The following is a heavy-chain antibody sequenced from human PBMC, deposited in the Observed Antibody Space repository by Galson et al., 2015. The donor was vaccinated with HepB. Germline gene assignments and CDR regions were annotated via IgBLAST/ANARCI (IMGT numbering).Heavy chain of an antibody. CDR1: GYTFTTYD. CDR2: MNPTSGNA. J-gene: IGHJ4*02. V-gene: IGHV1-8*01. D-gene: IGHD3-16*01. CDR3: ARGIHLGVDY. Sequence: SVKVSCKASGYTFTTYDINWVRQATGQGLEWMGWMNPTSGNAGYTQKFQGRVTMTRNTSISTAYMELSSLRSEDTAVYYCARGIHLGVDYWGQGTLVTVS.